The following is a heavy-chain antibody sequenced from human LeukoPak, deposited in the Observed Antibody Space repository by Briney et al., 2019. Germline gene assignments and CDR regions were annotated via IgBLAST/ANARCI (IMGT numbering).Heavy chain of an antibody. Sequence: GGSLRLSCAASGFTFSSYAMSWVRQAPGKGLEWVSAISGSGGSTYYADSVKGRITISRDNSKNTLYLQMNSLRAEDTAVYYCAKDLVGATPEGAAFDIWGQGTMVTVSS. CDR3: AKDLVGATPEGAAFDI. J-gene: IGHJ3*02. D-gene: IGHD1-26*01. CDR2: ISGSGGST. V-gene: IGHV3-23*01. CDR1: GFTFSSYA.